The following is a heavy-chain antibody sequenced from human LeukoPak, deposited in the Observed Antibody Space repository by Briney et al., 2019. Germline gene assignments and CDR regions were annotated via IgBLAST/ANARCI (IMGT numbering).Heavy chain of an antibody. CDR1: GGSFSGYY. J-gene: IGHJ4*02. Sequence: SETLSLTCAVYGGSFSGYYWNWIRQPPGKGLEWIGQIHQSGSTNCNPSLQSRVTISVDKSKNQFSLKLTSVTAADTAVYYCAGEGYNSGSAFDYWGQGTLVTVSS. CDR2: IHQSGST. CDR3: AGEGYNSGSAFDY. D-gene: IGHD5-24*01. V-gene: IGHV4-34*01.